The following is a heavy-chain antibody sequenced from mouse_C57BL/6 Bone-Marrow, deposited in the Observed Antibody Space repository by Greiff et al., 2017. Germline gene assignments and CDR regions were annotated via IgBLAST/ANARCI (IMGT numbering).Heavy chain of an antibody. J-gene: IGHJ1*03. V-gene: IGHV14-1*01. CDR1: GFNITDYY. CDR3: TDGNYWYFDV. CDR2: IDPEDGDT. D-gene: IGHD2-1*01. Sequence: VQLQQSGAELVRPGASVKLSCTASGFNITDYYMHWVKQRPEQGLEWIGRIDPEDGDTDYAPKFQGKATMTADTSSNTAYLQLSSLTSEDTAVYYCTDGNYWYFDVWGTGTTVTVSS.